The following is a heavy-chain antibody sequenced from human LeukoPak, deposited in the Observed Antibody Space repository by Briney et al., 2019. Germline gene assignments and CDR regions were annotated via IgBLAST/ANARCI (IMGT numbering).Heavy chain of an antibody. J-gene: IGHJ6*02. Sequence: SETLSLTCAVYGGSFSGYYWRWIRQPPGKGLEWIGEISHSGSTNYNPSLKSRVTISVDTSKNQFSLKLSSVTAADTAVYYCARDISAPSFYYYYGMDVWGQGTTVTVSS. V-gene: IGHV4-34*01. CDR3: ARDISAPSFYYYYGMDV. D-gene: IGHD2-2*01. CDR1: GGSFSGYY. CDR2: ISHSGST.